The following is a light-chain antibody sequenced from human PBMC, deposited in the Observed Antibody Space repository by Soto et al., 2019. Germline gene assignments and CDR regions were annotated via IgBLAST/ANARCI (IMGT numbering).Light chain of an antibody. Sequence: QSVLTQPASVSGSPGQSITISCTGTSSDVGSYNLVSWYQRHPGKAPKLMIYEGSKRPSGVSNRFSGSKSGNTASLTISGLQAEDEADYYCCSYAGTVVFGGGTKLTVL. V-gene: IGLV2-23*01. J-gene: IGLJ2*01. CDR3: CSYAGTVV. CDR2: EGS. CDR1: SSDVGSYNL.